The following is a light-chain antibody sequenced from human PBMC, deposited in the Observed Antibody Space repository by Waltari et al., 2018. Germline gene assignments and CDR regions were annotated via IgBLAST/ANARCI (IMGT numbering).Light chain of an antibody. J-gene: IGLJ2*01. Sequence: SYDLTQPPSVSVSPGQTAKITCPGDILTNQTARWYQQRPGQAPVMLIYRGSERPSGIPERFSGSISGTTVTLTITGVQAEDEADYYCQSTDSSGAYVIFGGGSKLTVL. CDR1: ILTNQT. CDR3: QSTDSSGAYVI. CDR2: RGS. V-gene: IGLV3-25*03.